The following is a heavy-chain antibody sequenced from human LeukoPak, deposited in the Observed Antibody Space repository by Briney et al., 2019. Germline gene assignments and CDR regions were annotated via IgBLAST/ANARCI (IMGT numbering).Heavy chain of an antibody. CDR3: ARDHNEVPAAITAY. CDR1: GFRFSNYV. D-gene: IGHD2-2*01. Sequence: GGSLRLSCAASGFRFSNYVMNWVRQAPGKGLEWVSSISGSGGSTYDVDSVKGRFTISRDNSKSTLYLQMNGLRAEDTAVYYCARDHNEVPAAITAYWGQGTLVTVSS. CDR2: ISGSGGST. V-gene: IGHV3-23*01. J-gene: IGHJ4*02.